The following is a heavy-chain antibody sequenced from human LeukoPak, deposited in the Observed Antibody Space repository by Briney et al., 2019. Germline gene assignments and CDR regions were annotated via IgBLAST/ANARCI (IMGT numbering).Heavy chain of an antibody. CDR1: GFSLYSSGVG. Sequence: SGPTLVNPTQTLTLTCTFSGFSLYSSGVGVGWIRQPPGKALEWLAVIYWDGDKRYNPSLRSRLTMSKDASKSQVFLVMSNMDPVDTATYYCAHRRPGHLTGWDNSYFDNWGPGTLVTVSS. V-gene: IGHV2-5*02. D-gene: IGHD1/OR15-1a*01. CDR2: IYWDGDK. J-gene: IGHJ4*02. CDR3: AHRRPGHLTGWDNSYFDN.